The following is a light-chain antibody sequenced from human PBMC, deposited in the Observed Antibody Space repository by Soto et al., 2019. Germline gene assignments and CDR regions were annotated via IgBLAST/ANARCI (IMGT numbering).Light chain of an antibody. CDR1: QSISSY. V-gene: IGKV1-39*01. J-gene: IGKJ3*01. CDR3: QQSYSTPI. CDR2: AAS. Sequence: DIQMTQSPSSLSVSVGDRVTITCQASQSISSYLNWYQQKPGKAPKLLIYAASSLQSGVPSRFSSGGSGTDFTLTISSLQPEDFATYYCQQSYSTPIFGPGTKVDIK.